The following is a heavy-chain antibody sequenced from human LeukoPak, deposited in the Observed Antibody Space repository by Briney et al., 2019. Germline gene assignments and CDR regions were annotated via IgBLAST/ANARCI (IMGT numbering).Heavy chain of an antibody. Sequence: PSETLSLTCTLSGASITSSSYYWGWLRHPPGKGLEWFGSIYFSGSTYYNPSLKSRVTISVDTSKNQFSLKLSSVTAADTAVYYCARHESPVQLDDAFDTWGQGTMVTVSS. CDR2: IYFSGST. V-gene: IGHV4-39*01. J-gene: IGHJ3*02. CDR1: GASITSSSYY. D-gene: IGHD1-1*01. CDR3: ARHESPVQLDDAFDT.